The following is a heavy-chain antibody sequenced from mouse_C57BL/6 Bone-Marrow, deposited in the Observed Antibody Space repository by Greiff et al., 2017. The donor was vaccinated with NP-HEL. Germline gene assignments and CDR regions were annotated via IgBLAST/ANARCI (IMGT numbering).Heavy chain of an antibody. CDR2: ISYDGSN. CDR1: GYSITSGYY. J-gene: IGHJ2*01. D-gene: IGHD1-1*01. V-gene: IGHV3-6*01. Sequence: DVKLQESGPGLVKPSQSLSLTCSVTGYSITSGYYWNWIRQFPGNKLEWMGYISYDGSNNYNPSLKNRISITRDTSKNQFFLKLNSVTTEDTATYYCARAHYYGSSPHFDYWGQGTTLTVSS. CDR3: ARAHYYGSSPHFDY.